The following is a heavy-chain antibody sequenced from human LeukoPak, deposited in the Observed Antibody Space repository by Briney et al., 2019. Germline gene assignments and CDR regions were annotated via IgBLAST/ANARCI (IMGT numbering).Heavy chain of an antibody. CDR1: GFTFSSYA. J-gene: IGHJ4*02. V-gene: IGHV3-30*02. CDR3: AKELFQWANADY. Sequence: GGSLRLSCAASGFTFSSYAMSWVRQAPTKGLEWVAFITNEGSNKYYTDSVKGRFTISRDNSKNTLYLQMNSLRAEDTAVYYCAKELFQWANADYWGQGTLVTVSS. CDR2: ITNEGSNK. D-gene: IGHD1-26*01.